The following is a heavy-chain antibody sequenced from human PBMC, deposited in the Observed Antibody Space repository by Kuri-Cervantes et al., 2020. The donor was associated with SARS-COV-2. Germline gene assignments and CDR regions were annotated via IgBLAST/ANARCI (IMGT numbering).Heavy chain of an antibody. Sequence: ASVKVSCKASGYSFSTYDINWVRQASGQGLEWMGWMNPDTGNSGYAQNFRGRVTMTRNTSISTAYMELSSLRSEDTAVYYCARGPGLAWYFDLWGRGTLVTVSS. J-gene: IGHJ2*01. CDR3: ARGPGLAWYFDL. V-gene: IGHV1-8*02. CDR1: GYSFSTYD. CDR2: MNPDTGNS.